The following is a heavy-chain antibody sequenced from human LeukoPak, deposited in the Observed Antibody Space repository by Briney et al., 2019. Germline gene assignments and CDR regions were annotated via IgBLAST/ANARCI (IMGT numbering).Heavy chain of an antibody. CDR3: ARSPGIAALGTFRYFDL. Sequence: ASVKVSCKASDYSFTSYGITWVRQAPGQGLEWMGWISAYNGNTNYAQKLQGRVTMTTDTSTSTAYMDLRSLRSDDTAIYFCARSPGIAALGTFRYFDLWGRGTLVTVSS. CDR2: ISAYNGNT. CDR1: DYSFTSYG. V-gene: IGHV1-18*01. J-gene: IGHJ2*01. D-gene: IGHD6-13*01.